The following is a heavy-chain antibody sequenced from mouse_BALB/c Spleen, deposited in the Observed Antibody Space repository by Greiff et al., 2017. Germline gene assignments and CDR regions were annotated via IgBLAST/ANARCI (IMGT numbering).Heavy chain of an antibody. Sequence: VQLQQSGAELAKPGASVKMSCKASGYTFTSYWMHWVKQRPGQGLEWIGYINPSTGYTEYNQKFKDKATLTADKSSSTAYMQLSSLTSEDSAVYYCARSRLGRRAMDYWGQGTSVTVSS. D-gene: IGHD4-1*01. CDR2: INPSTGYT. V-gene: IGHV1-7*01. CDR1: GYTFTSYW. J-gene: IGHJ4*01. CDR3: ARSRLGRRAMDY.